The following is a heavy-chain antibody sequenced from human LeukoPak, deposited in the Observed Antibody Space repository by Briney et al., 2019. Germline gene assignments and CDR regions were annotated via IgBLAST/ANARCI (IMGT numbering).Heavy chain of an antibody. CDR3: AREGAQWLVPPYFDY. Sequence: GGSLRLSCAASGFTFSSYAMHWVRQAPGKGLEWVAVISYDGGNKYYADSVKGRFTISRDNSKNTLYLQMNSLRAEDTAVYYCAREGAQWLVPPYFDYWGQGTLVTVSS. D-gene: IGHD6-19*01. CDR2: ISYDGGNK. CDR1: GFTFSSYA. V-gene: IGHV3-30*04. J-gene: IGHJ4*02.